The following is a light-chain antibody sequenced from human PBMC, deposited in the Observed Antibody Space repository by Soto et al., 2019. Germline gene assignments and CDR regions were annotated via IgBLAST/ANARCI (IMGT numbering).Light chain of an antibody. V-gene: IGKV1-27*01. CDR2: GAL. CDR3: QNYHSAPFT. Sequence: DIQMTQSPSSLSASLGYRVTITCRASQGIANYLAWYQHKPGKVPTLLIYGALTLQSGVPSRFSGSGSGTDFSLTISSLQPEDVATYYCQNYHSAPFTFGPGTIVDIK. CDR1: QGIANY. J-gene: IGKJ3*01.